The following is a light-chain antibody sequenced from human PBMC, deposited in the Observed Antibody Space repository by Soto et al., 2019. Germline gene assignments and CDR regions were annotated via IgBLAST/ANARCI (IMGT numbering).Light chain of an antibody. CDR3: HQYDYWPPWT. Sequence: EVLMTQSPATLSVSPGERATLSCRASQSVQSNVAWYQQKPGQAPRLLIYGASTRATGIPARFSGSGSGTEFTLTISSLQSEDFAVYFCHQYDYWPPWTFGQGTKVEIK. J-gene: IGKJ1*01. CDR2: GAS. CDR1: QSVQSN. V-gene: IGKV3-15*01.